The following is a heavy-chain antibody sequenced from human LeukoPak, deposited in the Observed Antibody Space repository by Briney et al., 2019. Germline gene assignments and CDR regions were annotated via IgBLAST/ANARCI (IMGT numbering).Heavy chain of an antibody. CDR2: IYYTGST. Sequence: SETLSLTCTVSGGSISNDYWSWIRQPPGKGLECIGYIYYTGSTNYNPSLKSRVTISVDTSKNQLSLKLSSVTAADTAVYYCAREGEWLAYFDYWGQGTLVTVSS. V-gene: IGHV4-59*01. J-gene: IGHJ4*02. D-gene: IGHD5-12*01. CDR1: GGSISNDY. CDR3: AREGEWLAYFDY.